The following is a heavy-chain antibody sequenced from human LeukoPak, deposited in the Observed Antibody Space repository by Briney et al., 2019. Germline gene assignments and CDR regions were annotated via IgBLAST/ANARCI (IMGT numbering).Heavy chain of an antibody. CDR2: INYSGST. J-gene: IGHJ4*02. Sequence: SETLSLTCTISGGSISSYYWSWIRQPPGKGLEWIGYINYSGSTNYNPSLKSRVTISVDTSKNQFSLKLSSVTAADTAVYYCARAGYCSSTSCYDYWGQGTLVTVSS. D-gene: IGHD2-2*01. V-gene: IGHV4-59*01. CDR3: ARAGYCSSTSCYDY. CDR1: GGSISSYY.